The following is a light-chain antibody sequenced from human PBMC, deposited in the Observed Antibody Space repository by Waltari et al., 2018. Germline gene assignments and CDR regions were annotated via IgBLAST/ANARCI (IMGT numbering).Light chain of an antibody. CDR1: SSNIGAGYD. V-gene: IGLV1-40*01. CDR2: GSS. CDR3: QAYDSSLSGWV. Sequence: QSVLTQPPSVSGAPGQRVTISCTGSSSNIGAGYDVHWYQQLPGTAPKLLIYGSSNRPYGGPDRFSGSKSGTSASLAITGLQAEDEADYYCQAYDSSLSGWVFGGGTKLTVL. J-gene: IGLJ3*02.